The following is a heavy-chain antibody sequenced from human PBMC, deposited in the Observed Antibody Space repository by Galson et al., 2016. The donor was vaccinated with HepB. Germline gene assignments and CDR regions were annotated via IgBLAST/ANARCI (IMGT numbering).Heavy chain of an antibody. J-gene: IGHJ4*02. D-gene: IGHD5-24*01. CDR1: GLSFSGHW. Sequence: SLRLSCAAFGLSFSGHWMHWVRQRPGKGLAWVSRINSDGKSTTYADPVKGRFTISRDNAKNTLYLQMNNLTAEDTAVYYCVGGKNYRFDYWGQGTLVTVSS. V-gene: IGHV3-74*03. CDR2: INSDGKST. CDR3: VGGKNYRFDY.